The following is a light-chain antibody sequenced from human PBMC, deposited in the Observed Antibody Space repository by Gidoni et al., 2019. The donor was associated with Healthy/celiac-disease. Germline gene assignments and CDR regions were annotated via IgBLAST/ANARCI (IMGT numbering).Light chain of an antibody. CDR2: DAS. J-gene: IGKJ5*01. CDR3: QQYDNLLPIT. Sequence: DIQMTKYPSSLSASVGDRVTITCQASQDISNYLNWYQQKPGKAPKLLLDDASNLETGVPSRFSGSGSGTDFTFTISSLQPEDIATYYCQQYDNLLPITFGQGTRLEIK. V-gene: IGKV1-33*01. CDR1: QDISNY.